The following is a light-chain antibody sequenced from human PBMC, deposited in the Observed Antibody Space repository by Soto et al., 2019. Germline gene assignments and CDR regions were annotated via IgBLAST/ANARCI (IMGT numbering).Light chain of an antibody. J-gene: IGKJ2*02. V-gene: IGKV1-33*01. CDR1: QDITNY. CDR2: DAS. Sequence: IPMTQSPSSLSASVGDRVTITCQASQDITNYLIWYQQKPGKAPKLLIYDASSLGTGVSSRFSGNGSGTKFTLPIISLQPEDIATYYCQQFDRGPCTFCQGTKLEMK. CDR3: QQFDRGPCT.